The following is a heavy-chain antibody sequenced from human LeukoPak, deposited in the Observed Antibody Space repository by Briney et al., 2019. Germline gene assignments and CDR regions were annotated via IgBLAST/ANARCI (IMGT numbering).Heavy chain of an antibody. CDR3: AIDGSGSYRLDY. V-gene: IGHV3-53*01. D-gene: IGHD3-10*01. Sequence: GGSLRLSCAASGFTVSSNYMSWVRQAPGKGLEWVSVIYSGGSTYYADSVKGRFTISRDNSKNTLYLQMNSLRAEDTAVYYCAIDGSGSYRLDYWGQGTLVTVSS. CDR2: IYSGGST. J-gene: IGHJ4*02. CDR1: GFTVSSNY.